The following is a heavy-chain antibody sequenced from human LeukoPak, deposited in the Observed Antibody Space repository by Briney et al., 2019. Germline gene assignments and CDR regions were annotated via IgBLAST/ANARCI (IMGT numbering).Heavy chain of an antibody. V-gene: IGHV3-21*01. D-gene: IGHD1-14*01. CDR2: ISSSSSYI. CDR3: ARDPGPGLGPYYMDV. J-gene: IGHJ6*03. CDR1: GFTFSSYS. Sequence: GGSLRLSCAASGFTFSSYSMNWVRQAPGKGLEWVSSISSSSSYIYYADSVKGRFTISRDNAKNSLYLQMNSLRAEDTAVYYCARDPGPGLGPYYMDVWGKGTTVTVSS.